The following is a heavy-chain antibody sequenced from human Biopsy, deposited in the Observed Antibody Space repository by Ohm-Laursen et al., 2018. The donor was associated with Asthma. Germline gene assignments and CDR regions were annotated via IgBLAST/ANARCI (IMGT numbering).Heavy chain of an antibody. V-gene: IGHV4-39*02. J-gene: IGHJ2*01. Sequence: TLSLTCTVSGGSGSSGSYYRGWLRQSPGKGLEWIGSIYYSGRTYYNPSLESRVTITADTSKNHFSLKVTPVTAADTAVYYCARAVSSSSYWYFDLWGRGDLVTVSS. CDR3: ARAVSSSSYWYFDL. CDR2: IYYSGRT. D-gene: IGHD6-6*01. CDR1: GGSGSSGSYY.